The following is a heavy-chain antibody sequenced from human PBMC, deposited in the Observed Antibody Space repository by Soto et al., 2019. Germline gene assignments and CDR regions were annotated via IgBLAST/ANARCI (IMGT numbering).Heavy chain of an antibody. Sequence: SETLSLTCTVSGYSISSGYYWGWIRQPPGKGLEWIGSIYHSGSTYSNPSLKSRVTISVDTSKNLFSLKLSSVTAADTAVYYCAREEGYDSSGYYPYYFDYWGQGTLVTVSS. J-gene: IGHJ4*02. CDR1: GYSISSGYY. CDR3: AREEGYDSSGYYPYYFDY. V-gene: IGHV4-38-2*02. D-gene: IGHD3-22*01. CDR2: IYHSGST.